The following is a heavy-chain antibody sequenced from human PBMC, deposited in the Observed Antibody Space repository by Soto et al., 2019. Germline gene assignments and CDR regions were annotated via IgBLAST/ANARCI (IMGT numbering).Heavy chain of an antibody. V-gene: IGHV4-59*08. J-gene: IGHJ4*02. CDR2: IYYSGST. D-gene: IGHD7-27*01. CDR1: CGSISSYY. CDR3: ARGPSGDKVDY. Sequence: SETLSLTCTVSCGSISSYYWSWIRQPPGKGLEWIGYIYYSGSTNYTPSLKSRVTISVDTSENQFSLKLNSVTAADTAVYYCARGPSGDKVDYWGQGIQVTVSS.